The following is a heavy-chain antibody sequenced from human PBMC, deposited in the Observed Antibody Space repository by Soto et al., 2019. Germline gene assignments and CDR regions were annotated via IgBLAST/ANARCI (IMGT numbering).Heavy chain of an antibody. CDR1: GFSLSKARMG. CDR3: AWALREGLPIYYFDS. Sequence: SGPTLVNPTETLTLTCSVSGFSLSKARMGVSWIRQPPGKALEWLAHIFWNDERSYNTSLKSRLTISRDTSKSQVVLTMTNVDPVDTGTYFCAWALREGLPIYYFDSWGQGTLVTVSS. V-gene: IGHV2-26*01. CDR2: IFWNDER. J-gene: IGHJ4*02. D-gene: IGHD1-26*01.